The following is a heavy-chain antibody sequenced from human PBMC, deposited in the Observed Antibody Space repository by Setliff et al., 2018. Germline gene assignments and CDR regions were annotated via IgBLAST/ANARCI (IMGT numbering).Heavy chain of an antibody. V-gene: IGHV4-59*01. Sequence: SETLSLICTVSGGSISSYYWSWIRQPPGKGLEWIGYIYYSGSTNYNPSLKSRVTISVDTSKNQFSLKLSSVTAADTAVYYCAKGRGEMDSWGQGILVTVSS. CDR1: GGSISSYY. D-gene: IGHD3-10*01. CDR2: IYYSGST. CDR3: AKGRGEMDS. J-gene: IGHJ4*02.